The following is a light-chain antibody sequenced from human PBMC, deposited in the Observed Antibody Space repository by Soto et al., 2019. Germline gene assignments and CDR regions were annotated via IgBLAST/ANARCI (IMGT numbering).Light chain of an antibody. CDR3: GSWDSSLSAYV. Sequence: VLTQPPSVSAAPGQKVTISFSGSSFNIGGNSVSWYQQLPGTAPKLLIYDDNKRPSGIPDRFSGSKSGTSATLGITGFQTGDEADYYCGSWDSSLSAYVFGTGTKVTVL. CDR1: SFNIGGNS. V-gene: IGLV1-51*01. J-gene: IGLJ1*01. CDR2: DDN.